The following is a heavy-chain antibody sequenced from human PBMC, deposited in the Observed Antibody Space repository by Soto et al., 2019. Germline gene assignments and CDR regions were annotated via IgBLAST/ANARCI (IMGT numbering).Heavy chain of an antibody. J-gene: IGHJ4*02. V-gene: IGHV4-59*01. CDR3: TRAKGYSEY. Sequence: QVQLQESGPGLVKPSETLSLTCSVSGGSISNYYWSWIRQPPGKGLEWIGYIYYNGNTNYNPSLQSRDTTSGDTSRNQISLKLPTLTAAATAVYYGTRAKGYSEYWGQGTLVTVSS. CDR1: GGSISNYY. CDR2: IYYNGNT. D-gene: IGHD5-12*01.